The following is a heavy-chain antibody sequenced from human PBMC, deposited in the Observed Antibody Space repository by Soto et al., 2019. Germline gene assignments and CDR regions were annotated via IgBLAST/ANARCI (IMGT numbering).Heavy chain of an antibody. V-gene: IGHV4-34*01. CDR3: ARVPVGWLNPYYYYGMDV. D-gene: IGHD6-19*01. CDR2: INHSGST. CDR1: GGSFSGYY. J-gene: IGHJ6*02. Sequence: AWETLSLTCAVYGGSFSGYYWSWIRQPPGKGLEWIGEINHSGSTNYNPSLKSRVTISVDTSKNQFSLKLSSVTAADTAVYYCARVPVGWLNPYYYYGMDVWGQGTTVTVSS.